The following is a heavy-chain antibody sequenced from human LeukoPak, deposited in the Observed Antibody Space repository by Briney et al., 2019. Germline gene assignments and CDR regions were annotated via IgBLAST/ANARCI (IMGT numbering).Heavy chain of an antibody. CDR2: INSDGSST. J-gene: IGHJ4*02. Sequence: PGGSLRLSCAASGFTFNSYWMHWVRQAPGKGLVWVSRINSDGSSTSYADSVKGRFTISRDNAKNTLYLQMSSLRAEDTAVYYCARPVCGGDCYPYDYWGRGTLVTVSS. V-gene: IGHV3-74*01. CDR3: ARPVCGGDCYPYDY. CDR1: GFTFNSYW. D-gene: IGHD2-21*02.